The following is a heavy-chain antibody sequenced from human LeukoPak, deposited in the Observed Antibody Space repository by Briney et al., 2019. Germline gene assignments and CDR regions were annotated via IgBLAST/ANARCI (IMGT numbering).Heavy chain of an antibody. J-gene: IGHJ5*02. CDR2: IYYSGGT. CDR3: ARGRAAAGTRWFDP. CDR1: GGSISSGDYY. D-gene: IGHD6-13*01. Sequence: SQTLSLTCTVSGGSISSGDYYWSWIRQPPGKGLEWIGYIYYSGGTYYNPSLKSRVTISVDTSKNQFSLKLSSVTAADTAVYYCARGRAAAGTRWFDPWGQGTLVTVSS. V-gene: IGHV4-30-4*01.